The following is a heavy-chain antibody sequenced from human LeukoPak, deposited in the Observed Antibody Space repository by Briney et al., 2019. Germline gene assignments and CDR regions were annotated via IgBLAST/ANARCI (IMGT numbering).Heavy chain of an antibody. CDR3: TTEID. CDR2: IKSKPDGGTT. Sequence: GGSLRLSCAASGFTVSNVWMNWVRQAPGKGLEWVGRIKSKPDGGTTDYAAPVKGRFSISRDDSINTLYLQMSSLKTDDTAVYYCTTEIDWGQGTLVTVSS. D-gene: IGHD2/OR15-2a*01. CDR1: GFTVSNVW. J-gene: IGHJ4*02. V-gene: IGHV3-15*01.